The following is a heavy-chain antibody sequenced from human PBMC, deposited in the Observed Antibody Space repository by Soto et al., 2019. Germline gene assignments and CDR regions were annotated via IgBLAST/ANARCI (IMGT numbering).Heavy chain of an antibody. CDR3: ARGRSFSYDSTPPPMFDP. CDR2: IGTLSDT. CDR1: GFTFSTFD. J-gene: IGHJ5*02. V-gene: IGHV3-13*01. Sequence: PGGSLRLSCAGSGFTFSTFDIHGVRQAPGKGLEWVSGIGTLSDTFYAASVQGRFTISRQNAKNSVYLQMNSLRAGDPAFYYCARGRSFSYDSTPPPMFDPWGQGTLVTVSS. D-gene: IGHD3-10*01.